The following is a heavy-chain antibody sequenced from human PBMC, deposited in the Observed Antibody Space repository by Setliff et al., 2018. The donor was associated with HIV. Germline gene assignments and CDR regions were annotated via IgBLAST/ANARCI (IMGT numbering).Heavy chain of an antibody. V-gene: IGHV4-61*09. CDR2: IYTSGRT. CDR3: ATWGRNNWNYFSY. CDR1: GGSISSGSYY. J-gene: IGHJ4*02. Sequence: SETLSLTCTVSGGSISSGSYYWSWIRQPAGKGLEWIGHIYTSGRTNYNPSLKSRVTISVDTSKNQFSLKLSSVTAADTAVYYCATWGRNNWNYFSYWGQGTLVTVSS. D-gene: IGHD1-20*01.